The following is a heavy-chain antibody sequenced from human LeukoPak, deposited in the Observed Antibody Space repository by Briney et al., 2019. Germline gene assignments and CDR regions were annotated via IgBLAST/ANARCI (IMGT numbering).Heavy chain of an antibody. CDR3: ARGGNIITTAANGGEWFDP. J-gene: IGHJ5*02. D-gene: IGHD3-10*01. V-gene: IGHV4-34*01. Sequence: PSETLSLTCAVYGGSFSGYYWTWIRQPPGKGLEWIGEIHHSGSTKYNPSLKSRVTISVDTSKNQFSLKLSSVTAADTAVYYCARGGNIITTAANGGEWFDPWGQGTLVTVSS. CDR2: IHHSGST. CDR1: GGSFSGYY.